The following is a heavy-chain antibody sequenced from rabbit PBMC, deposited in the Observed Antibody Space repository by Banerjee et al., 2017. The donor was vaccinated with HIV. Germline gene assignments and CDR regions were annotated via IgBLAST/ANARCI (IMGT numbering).Heavy chain of an antibody. CDR2: IDAGSSGFT. CDR3: VREVAAKFNL. CDR1: GVSFSSNHY. D-gene: IGHD4-1*01. J-gene: IGHJ4*01. Sequence: QEQLEESGGGLVKPGASLTLTCTASGVSFSSNHYMCWVRQAPGKGLEWIACIDAGSSGFTYFASWAKGRFTCSKTSSTTVTLQMTSLTVADTATYFCVREVAAKFNLWGPGTLVTVS. V-gene: IGHV1S45*01.